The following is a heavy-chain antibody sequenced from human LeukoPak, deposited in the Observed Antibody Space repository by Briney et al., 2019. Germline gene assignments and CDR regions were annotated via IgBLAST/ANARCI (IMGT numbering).Heavy chain of an antibody. J-gene: IGHJ6*02. CDR3: ARDVVGSSGWSSYYYYYGMDV. V-gene: IGHV1-2*04. CDR1: GYTFTGYY. CDR2: INPNSGGT. D-gene: IGHD6-19*01. Sequence: ASVKVSCKASGYTFTGYYMHWVRQAPGQGLEWMGWINPNSGGTNYAQKFQGWVTMTRDTSISTAYMELSRLRSDDTAVYYCARDVVGSSGWSSYYYYYGMDVWGQGTTVTVSS.